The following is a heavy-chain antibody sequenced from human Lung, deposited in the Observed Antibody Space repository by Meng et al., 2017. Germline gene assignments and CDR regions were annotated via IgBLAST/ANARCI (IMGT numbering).Heavy chain of an antibody. J-gene: IGHJ4*02. CDR3: VRDEDISAAGKLFGDY. V-gene: IGHV1-2*06. Sequence: VHRQESWAQVKNPGAQMKVSCKPSGYSFSAYWLHGVRQAPGQGLEWMGRIDPRSGGTQYAQNFQERVNMTRATSISKTYMELSRLTSDDTAVYYCVRDEDISAAGKLFGDYWGQGTLVTVSS. D-gene: IGHD6-13*01. CDR2: IDPRSGGT. CDR1: GYSFSAYW.